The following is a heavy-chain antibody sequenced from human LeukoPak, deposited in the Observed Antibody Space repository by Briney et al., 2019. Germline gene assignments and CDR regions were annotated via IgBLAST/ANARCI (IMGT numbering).Heavy chain of an antibody. D-gene: IGHD1-1*01. Sequence: ASVKVSCKASGYTFTDFYIHWVRQAPGQGLEWMGWISACNGNTNYAQKLQGRVTMTTDTSTSTAYMELRSLRSDDTAVYYCARANWNDPRAFDYWGQGTLVTVSS. J-gene: IGHJ4*02. V-gene: IGHV1-18*04. CDR2: ISACNGNT. CDR3: ARANWNDPRAFDY. CDR1: GYTFTDFY.